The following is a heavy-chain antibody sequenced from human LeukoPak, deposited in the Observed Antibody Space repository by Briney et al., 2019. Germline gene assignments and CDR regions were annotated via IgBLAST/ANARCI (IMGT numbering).Heavy chain of an antibody. CDR1: GYTFTDYY. D-gene: IGHD5-18*01. V-gene: IGHV1-2*02. CDR2: INANSGGT. J-gene: IGHJ4*02. Sequence: ASVKVSCKASGYTFTDYYIHWVRQAPGQGLEWMGWINANSGGTIYAQKFQGRVTMARDTSISTAYMEVSRLRSDDTAVYYCARDRSALGYRQFDNWGRDTLVTVSS. CDR3: ARDRSALGYRQFDN.